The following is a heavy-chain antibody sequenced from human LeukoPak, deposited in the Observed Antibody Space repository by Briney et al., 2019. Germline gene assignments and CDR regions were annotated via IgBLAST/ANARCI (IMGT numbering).Heavy chain of an antibody. CDR1: GFAFSSYS. J-gene: IGHJ4*02. CDR3: ARVSDAYDYFFDY. V-gene: IGHV3-21*01. D-gene: IGHD5-12*01. CDR2: VSRRSSFI. Sequence: GGSLRLSCAASGFAFSSYSMNWVRQAPGKGLEWVSSVSRRSSFIFYADSVQGRFTVSRDDAKDSLFLQMNSLRAEDTAVYYCARVSDAYDYFFDYWGQGTLVTVSS.